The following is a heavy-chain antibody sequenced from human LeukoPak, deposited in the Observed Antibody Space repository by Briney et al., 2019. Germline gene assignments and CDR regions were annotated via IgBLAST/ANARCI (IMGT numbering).Heavy chain of an antibody. CDR1: GYIFTSYA. Sequence: ASVKVSCKASGYIFTSYAMHWVRQAPGQRLELMGWINTGNGNTKYSQKFQGRVTITRDTSASTAYMELSSLRSEDTAVYYCARTTDGDKFDYWGQGTLVTVSS. CDR2: INTGNGNT. J-gene: IGHJ4*02. V-gene: IGHV1-3*04. D-gene: IGHD4-17*01. CDR3: ARTTDGDKFDY.